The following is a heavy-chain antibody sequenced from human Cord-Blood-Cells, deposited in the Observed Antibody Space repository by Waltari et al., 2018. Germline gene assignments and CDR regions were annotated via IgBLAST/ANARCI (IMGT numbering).Heavy chain of an antibody. CDR2: IKQDGSEK. J-gene: IGHJ4*02. V-gene: IGHV3-7*04. D-gene: IGHD1-1*01. CDR3: ARGGLELDY. Sequence: EVQLVESGGGLVQPGGALRLSCAASGSTLSSHWISGVRQAPGKGLEGVANIKQDGSEKYYVDSVKGRFTISRDNAKNSLYLQMNSLRAEDTAVYYCARGGLELDYWGQGTLVTVSS. CDR1: GSTLSSHW.